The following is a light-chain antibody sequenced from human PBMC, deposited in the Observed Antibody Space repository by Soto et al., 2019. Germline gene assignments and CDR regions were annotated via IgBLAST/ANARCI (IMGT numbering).Light chain of an antibody. CDR3: QQSFSNPWT. Sequence: DILMTQSPLSLSASEGDRVTITCRASQSISSYLSWYQQKPGKAPKLLIYAASHLKSGVLSRFSGSGSGTEFTLTFNSLQSDDFATYYCQQSFSNPWTFGQGTKVEIK. CDR2: AAS. CDR1: QSISSY. J-gene: IGKJ1*01. V-gene: IGKV1-39*01.